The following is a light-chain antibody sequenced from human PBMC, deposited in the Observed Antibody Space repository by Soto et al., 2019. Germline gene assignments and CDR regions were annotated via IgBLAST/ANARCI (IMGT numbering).Light chain of an antibody. CDR3: QQSHGIPYS. V-gene: IGKV1-39*01. Sequence: DIQMTQSPSSLSASVGDRVTITCRASQTISTYLNWYQQEPGKAPKLLIYAASSLQSGVPSRFSGSGSGTDFTLAISSLQPEAFAAYYCQQSHGIPYSFGQGTKLDIK. CDR1: QTISTY. J-gene: IGKJ2*03. CDR2: AAS.